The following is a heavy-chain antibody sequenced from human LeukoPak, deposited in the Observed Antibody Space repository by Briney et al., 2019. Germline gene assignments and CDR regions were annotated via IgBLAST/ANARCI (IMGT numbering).Heavy chain of an antibody. CDR3: ARVVYDSSTYPKSYFDF. Sequence: PSVTLALTCTASGGSSSCSSDYWGWIRQPPGKGLEWIGSIYYRGITYYNPSLKSRVTISVDTSKNQFSLKLSSVTAADTAVYYCARVVYDSSTYPKSYFDFWGQGTLVTVSS. D-gene: IGHD3-22*01. CDR1: GGSSSCSSDY. V-gene: IGHV4-39*07. J-gene: IGHJ4*02. CDR2: IYYRGIT.